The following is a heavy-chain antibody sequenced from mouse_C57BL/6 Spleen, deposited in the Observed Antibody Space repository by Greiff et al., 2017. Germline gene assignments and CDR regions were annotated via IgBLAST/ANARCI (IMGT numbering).Heavy chain of an antibody. J-gene: IGHJ4*01. Sequence: EVKVVESEGGLVQPGSSMKLSCTASGFTFSDYYMAWVRQVPEKGLEWVANINYDGSSTYYLDSLKSRFIISRDNAKNILYLQMSSLKSEDTATYYCARYYGNFYAMDYWGQGTSVTVSS. D-gene: IGHD2-1*01. CDR1: GFTFSDYY. V-gene: IGHV5-16*01. CDR3: ARYYGNFYAMDY. CDR2: INYDGSST.